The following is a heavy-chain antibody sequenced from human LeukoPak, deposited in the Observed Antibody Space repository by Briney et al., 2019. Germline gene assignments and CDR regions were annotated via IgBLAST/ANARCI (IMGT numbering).Heavy chain of an antibody. CDR1: GGTFSSYA. D-gene: IGHD2-15*01. CDR3: AREGNYCSGGSCYTGRFGY. CDR2: IIPIFGTA. V-gene: IGHV1-69*01. J-gene: IGHJ4*02. Sequence: SVKVSRKASGGTFSSYAISWVRQAPGQGLEWMGGIIPIFGTANYAQKFQGRVTITADESTSTAYMELSSLGSEDTAVYYCAREGNYCSGGSCYTGRFGYWGQGTLVTVSS.